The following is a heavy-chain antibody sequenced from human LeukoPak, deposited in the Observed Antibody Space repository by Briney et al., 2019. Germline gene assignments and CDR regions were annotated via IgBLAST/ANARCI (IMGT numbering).Heavy chain of an antibody. Sequence: SETLSLTCAVYGGSFSGYSWSWIRQPPGKGLEWIGEINHSGGTNYNPSLKSRVTISVDTSKNQFSLRLNSVTAADTAVYYCARHDRWDFDYWGQGTLVTVSS. CDR3: ARHDRWDFDY. CDR2: INHSGGT. V-gene: IGHV4-34*01. D-gene: IGHD1-26*01. CDR1: GGSFSGYS. J-gene: IGHJ4*02.